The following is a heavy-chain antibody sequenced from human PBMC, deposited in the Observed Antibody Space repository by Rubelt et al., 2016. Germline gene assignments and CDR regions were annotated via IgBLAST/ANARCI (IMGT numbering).Heavy chain of an antibody. J-gene: IGHJ6*03. Sequence: MNWVRQAPGKGLEWVSYINSSSSTIYYADSVKGRFTISRDNAKNSLYLQMNSLRAEDTAVYYCATELELQTYYYYYYMDVWGKGTTVTVSS. CDR2: INSSSSTI. V-gene: IGHV3-48*01. CDR3: ATELELQTYYYYYYMDV. D-gene: IGHD1-7*01.